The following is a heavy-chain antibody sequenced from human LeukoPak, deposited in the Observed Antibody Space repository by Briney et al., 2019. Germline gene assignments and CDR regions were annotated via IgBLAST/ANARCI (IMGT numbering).Heavy chain of an antibody. CDR3: ARKGTYYYDSKGAFDI. V-gene: IGHV1-69*13. CDR1: GYTFTSYD. J-gene: IGHJ3*02. CDR2: IIPIFGTA. Sequence: GASVKVSCKASGYTFTSYDINWVRQAPGQGLEWMGGIIPIFGTANYAQKFQGRVTITADESTSTAYMELSSLRSEDTAVYYCARKGTYYYDSKGAFDIWGQGTMVTVSS. D-gene: IGHD3-22*01.